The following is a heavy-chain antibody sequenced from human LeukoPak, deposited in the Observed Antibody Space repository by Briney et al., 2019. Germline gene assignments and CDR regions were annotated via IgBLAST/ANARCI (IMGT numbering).Heavy chain of an antibody. V-gene: IGHV3-23*01. CDR1: GFTFSSYA. Sequence: PGGSLRLSCAASGFTFSSYAMSWVRQAPGKGLEWVSAISGSGGSTYYADSVKGRFTISRDNSKNTLYLQMNSLRAEDTAVCYCAKYLGYCTNGVCYLDYWGQGTLVTVSS. CDR2: ISGSGGST. D-gene: IGHD2-8*01. J-gene: IGHJ4*02. CDR3: AKYLGYCTNGVCYLDY.